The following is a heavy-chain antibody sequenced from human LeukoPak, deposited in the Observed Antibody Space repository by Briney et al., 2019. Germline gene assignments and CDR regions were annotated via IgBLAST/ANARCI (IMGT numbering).Heavy chain of an antibody. CDR1: GFTFSSYD. V-gene: IGHV3-23*01. D-gene: IGHD3-3*01. CDR2: ISGRGSRS. Sequence: PGGSLRLSCAASGFTFSSYDMSWVRQAPGKGLEWVSPISGRGSRSYYADSEKGRFNIPRDNTKNTVYLQMNSLRAEDTAVYYCAKRFAHNDYWGQGTLVTVSS. CDR3: AKRFAHNDY. J-gene: IGHJ4*02.